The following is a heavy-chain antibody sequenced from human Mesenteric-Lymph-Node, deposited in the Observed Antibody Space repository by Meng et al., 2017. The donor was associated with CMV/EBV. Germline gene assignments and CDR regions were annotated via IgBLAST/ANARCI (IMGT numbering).Heavy chain of an antibody. D-gene: IGHD3-22*01. Sequence: GESLKISCAASGFTFSSYAMHWVRQAPGKGLEWVAVISYDGSNKYYADSVKGRFTISRDNSKNTLYLQMNSLRAEDTAVYYCARDLHHNSSGYDYWGQGTLVTVSS. J-gene: IGHJ4*02. CDR1: GFTFSSYA. V-gene: IGHV3-30-3*01. CDR3: ARDLHHNSSGYDY. CDR2: ISYDGSNK.